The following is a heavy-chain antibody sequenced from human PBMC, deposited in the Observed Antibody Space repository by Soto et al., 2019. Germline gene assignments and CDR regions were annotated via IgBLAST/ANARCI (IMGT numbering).Heavy chain of an antibody. CDR1: GFTFSNAW. J-gene: IGHJ6*02. CDR3: TTYYDFWSGYQNLYYYSGVDV. Sequence: EVQLVESGGGLVKPGGSLRLSCAASGFTFSNAWMNWVRQAPGKGLEWVGRIKSKTDGGTTDYAAPVKGRFTISRDDSKNTLYLQMNGLKTEDTAVYYCTTYYDFWSGYQNLYYYSGVDVWGQGTTVTVSS. V-gene: IGHV3-15*07. D-gene: IGHD3-3*01. CDR2: IKSKTDGGTT.